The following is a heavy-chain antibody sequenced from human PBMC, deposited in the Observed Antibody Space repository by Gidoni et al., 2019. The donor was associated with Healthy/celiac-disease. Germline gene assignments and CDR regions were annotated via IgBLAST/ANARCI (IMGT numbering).Heavy chain of an antibody. Sequence: VQLVESGGGLVKPGGSLRLSCAASGFTFSNAWMSWVRQAPGKGLEWVGRIKRKTDGGTTDYAAPVRGRFTISRDDSKNTLYLQMNSLKTEDTAVYYCTTDGIGIFLVRELGVDYWGQGTLVTVSS. CDR2: IKRKTDGGTT. V-gene: IGHV3-15*01. CDR1: GFTFSNAW. CDR3: TTDGIGIFLVRELGVDY. D-gene: IGHD1-26*01. J-gene: IGHJ4*02.